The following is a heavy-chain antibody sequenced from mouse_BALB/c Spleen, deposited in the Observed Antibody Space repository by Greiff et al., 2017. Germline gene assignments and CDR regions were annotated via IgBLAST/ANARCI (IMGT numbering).Heavy chain of an antibody. J-gene: IGHJ4*01. CDR3: ARGGYGKQDAMDY. CDR1: GFTFSSYA. D-gene: IGHD2-10*02. V-gene: IGHV5-9-3*01. Sequence: EVKLVESGGGLVKPGGSLKLSCAASGFTFSSYAMSWVRQTPEKRLEWVATISSGGSYTYYPDSVKGRFTISRDNAKNTLYLQMSSLRSEDTAMYYCARGGYGKQDAMDYWGQGTSVTVSS. CDR2: ISSGGSYT.